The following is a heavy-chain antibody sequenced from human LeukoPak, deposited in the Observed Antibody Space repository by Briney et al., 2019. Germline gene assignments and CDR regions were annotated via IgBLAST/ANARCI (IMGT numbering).Heavy chain of an antibody. Sequence: SQTLSLTCTVSGGSISSGSYYWGWIRQPPGKGLEWIGSIYHSGSTYYNPSLKSRVTISVDTSKNQFSLKLSSVTAADTAVYYCARDMILDCYGSGSCHDYWGQGTLVTVSS. CDR2: IYHSGST. CDR3: ARDMILDCYGSGSCHDY. J-gene: IGHJ4*02. V-gene: IGHV4-39*07. D-gene: IGHD3-10*01. CDR1: GGSISSGSYY.